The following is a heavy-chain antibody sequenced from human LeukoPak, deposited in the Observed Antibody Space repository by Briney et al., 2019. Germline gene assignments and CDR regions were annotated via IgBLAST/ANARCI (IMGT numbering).Heavy chain of an antibody. CDR1: GGSISSYY. V-gene: IGHV4-59*08. D-gene: IGHD6-13*01. CDR3: ASRIAAAGTGWFDP. CDR2: IYYSGST. Sequence: SETLSLTCTVSGGSISSYYWSWIRQPPGKGLEWIGYIYYSGSTNYNPSLKSRVTISVDTSKNQFSLKLSSVTAADTAMYYCASRIAAAGTGWFDPWGQGTLVTVSS. J-gene: IGHJ5*02.